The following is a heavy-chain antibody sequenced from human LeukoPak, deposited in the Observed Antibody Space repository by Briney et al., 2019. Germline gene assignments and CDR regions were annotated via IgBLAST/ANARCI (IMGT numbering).Heavy chain of an antibody. V-gene: IGHV3-9*01. J-gene: IGHJ4*02. CDR1: GFTFDDYA. CDR2: ISWNSGSI. CDR3: ASGNGVWHY. Sequence: GGSLRLSCAASGFTFDDYAMHWVRQAPGKGLGGVSGISWNSGSIGYADSVKGRFTISRDNAKNSLYLQMNSLRAEDTALYYCASGNGVWHYWGQGTLVTVSS. D-gene: IGHD2-8*01.